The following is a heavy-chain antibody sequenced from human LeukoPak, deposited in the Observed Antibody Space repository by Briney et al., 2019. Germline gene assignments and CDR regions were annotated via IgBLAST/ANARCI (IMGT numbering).Heavy chain of an antibody. CDR1: GGSISSYY. D-gene: IGHD4-4*01. V-gene: IGHV4-59*01. CDR2: TYYSGST. CDR3: ARDSGNYGTNWFDP. Sequence: SETLSLTCTVSGGSISSYYWSWIRQPPGKGLEWIGYTYYSGSTNYNPSLKSRVTISVDTSKNQFSLKLSSVTAADTAVYYCARDSGNYGTNWFDPWGQGTLVTVSS. J-gene: IGHJ5*02.